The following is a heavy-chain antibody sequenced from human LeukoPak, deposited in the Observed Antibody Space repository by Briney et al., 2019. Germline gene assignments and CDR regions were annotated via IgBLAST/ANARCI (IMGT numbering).Heavy chain of an antibody. V-gene: IGHV5-51*01. CDR2: IYPGDSET. Sequence: ESLKISCEGFGYPFTSFWIGWVRQMPGKGLEWMGIIYPGDSETRYTPSFQGQVTISADKSSNTAFLQWNSLKASDSAMYFCARGRDSFGHPNFDYWGQGTLVTVSS. CDR1: GYPFTSFW. J-gene: IGHJ4*02. CDR3: ARGRDSFGHPNFDY. D-gene: IGHD3-3*01.